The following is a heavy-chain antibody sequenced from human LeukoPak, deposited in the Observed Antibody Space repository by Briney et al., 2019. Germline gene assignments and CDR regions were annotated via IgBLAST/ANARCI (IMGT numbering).Heavy chain of an antibody. D-gene: IGHD3-3*01. CDR2: VLYDGFNK. CDR1: GFTFSRYA. V-gene: IGHV3-30-3*01. CDR3: AREERFLQWPYYNGMDV. J-gene: IGHJ6*02. Sequence: GRSLSLTCAASGFTFSRYAVHWVRQAPGKGLEWVAVVLYDGFNKYYADSVKGRFSLSRDNSKHTLSLQMNSLRPEDTAVYYCAREERFLQWPYYNGMDVWGQGTTVTVSS.